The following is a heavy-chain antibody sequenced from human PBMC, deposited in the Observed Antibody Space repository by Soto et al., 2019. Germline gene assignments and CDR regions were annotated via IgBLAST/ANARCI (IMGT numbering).Heavy chain of an antibody. D-gene: IGHD3-3*01. J-gene: IGHJ6*02. V-gene: IGHV4-59*01. Sequence: SETLSLTCTVSGGSISSYYWSWIRQPPGKGLEWIGYIYYSGSTNYNPSLKSRVTISVDTSKNQFSLKLSSVTAADTAVYYCARVRFSYQYYYYGMDVWGQGTTVTVSS. CDR3: ARVRFSYQYYYYGMDV. CDR1: GGSISSYY. CDR2: IYYSGST.